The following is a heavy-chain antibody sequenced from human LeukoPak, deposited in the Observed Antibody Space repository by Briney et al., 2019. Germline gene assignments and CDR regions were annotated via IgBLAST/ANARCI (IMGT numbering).Heavy chain of an antibody. Sequence: GRSLRLSCAASGFTFSSYAMHWVRQAPGKGLEWVAVISYDGSNKYYADSVKGRFTISRDNSKNTLYLQMNSLRAEDTAVYYCAKDHLAYCGGDCYHDYWGQGTLVTVSS. J-gene: IGHJ4*02. CDR1: GFTFSSYA. D-gene: IGHD2-21*02. V-gene: IGHV3-30*04. CDR3: AKDHLAYCGGDCYHDY. CDR2: ISYDGSNK.